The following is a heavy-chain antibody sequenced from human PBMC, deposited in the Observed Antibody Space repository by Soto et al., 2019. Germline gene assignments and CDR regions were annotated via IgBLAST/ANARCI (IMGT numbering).Heavy chain of an antibody. CDR3: ARVRKYCSTTSCYLDP. D-gene: IGHD2-2*01. Sequence: SETLSLTCAVSGGSISSSNWWHWVRQPPGKGLEWIGEIHHSGTTNYNPSLKSRVAISVDKSKNQFSLKLNSVTAADTAVYYCARVRKYCSTTSCYLDPWGQGTLVTVSS. CDR2: IHHSGTT. J-gene: IGHJ5*02. CDR1: GGSISSSNW. V-gene: IGHV4-4*02.